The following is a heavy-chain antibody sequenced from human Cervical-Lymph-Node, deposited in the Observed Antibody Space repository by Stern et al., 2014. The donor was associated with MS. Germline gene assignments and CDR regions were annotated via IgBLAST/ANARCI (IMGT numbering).Heavy chain of an antibody. CDR3: ARGLLGRENAFDI. CDR1: GYTFTRYG. Sequence: QVQLVQSGAEVKKPWASVKVSCKASGYTFTRYGISWVRQAPGPGLEWMGWINGYKCNTNYAQKLQGRVTMTTDASTSTAYMELRSLRSDDTAVYYCARGLLGRENAFDIWGQGTMVTVSS. CDR2: INGYKCNT. D-gene: IGHD2-15*01. V-gene: IGHV1-18*01. J-gene: IGHJ3*02.